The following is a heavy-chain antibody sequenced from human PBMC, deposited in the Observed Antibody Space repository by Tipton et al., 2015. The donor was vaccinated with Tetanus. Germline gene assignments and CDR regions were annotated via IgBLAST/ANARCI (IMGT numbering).Heavy chain of an antibody. J-gene: IGHJ4*02. Sequence: QSGAEVKKPGSSVKVSCKASGGTFTNYALSWVRQAPGQGLEWVGGITPIFGTTNSAPKFQGRVTITADESTNTAYMELSSLISEDTAVYYCARAPNRISRASDFWGQGTQITVSS. V-gene: IGHV1-69*01. CDR1: GGTFTNYA. CDR3: ARAPNRISRASDF. CDR2: ITPIFGTT. D-gene: IGHD1-14*01.